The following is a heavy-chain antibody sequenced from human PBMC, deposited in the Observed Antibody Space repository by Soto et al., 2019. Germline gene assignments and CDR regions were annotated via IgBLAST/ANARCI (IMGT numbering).Heavy chain of an antibody. CDR2: IHGGADYT. Sequence: EVQLLESGGGLVQPGGSLRLSCAASGFTFSCCAMSWVRQAPGRGLEWVSTIHGGADYTHYTDSVKGRFTISRDNSRNTVFLQTHSLTGGDAAIYSCAKHRGPGSHTKWSLNVWGRGTPVTVSS. CDR3: AKHRGPGSHTKWSLNV. D-gene: IGHD1-26*01. V-gene: IGHV3-23*01. CDR1: GFTFSCCA. J-gene: IGHJ2*01.